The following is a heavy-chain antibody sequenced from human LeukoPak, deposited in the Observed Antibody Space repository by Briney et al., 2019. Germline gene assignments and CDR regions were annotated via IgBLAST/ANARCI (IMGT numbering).Heavy chain of an antibody. Sequence: SETLSLTCTVSGGSISSSSYYWGWIRQPPGKGLEWIGYIYHSGSTYYNPSLKSRVTISVDRSKNQFSLKLSSVTAADTAVYYCARAGPHCGGDCYSAGYWYFDLWGRGTLVTVSS. J-gene: IGHJ2*01. CDR1: GGSISSSSYY. V-gene: IGHV4-30-2*01. CDR3: ARAGPHCGGDCYSAGYWYFDL. D-gene: IGHD2-21*02. CDR2: IYHSGST.